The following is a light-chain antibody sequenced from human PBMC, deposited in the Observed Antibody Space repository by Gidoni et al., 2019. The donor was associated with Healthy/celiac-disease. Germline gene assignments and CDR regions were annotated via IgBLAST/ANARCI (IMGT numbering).Light chain of an antibody. CDR3: QQYNNWLRT. CDR1: QSVSSN. J-gene: IGKJ1*01. CDR2: GAS. V-gene: IGKV3-15*01. Sequence: EIVITQSPATLSVSPGERATLSCRASQSVSSNLAWNQQKPGQAPRLLIYGASTRATGIPARFSGSGSGTEFTLTISSLQSEDFAVYYCQQYNNWLRTFGQGTKVEIK.